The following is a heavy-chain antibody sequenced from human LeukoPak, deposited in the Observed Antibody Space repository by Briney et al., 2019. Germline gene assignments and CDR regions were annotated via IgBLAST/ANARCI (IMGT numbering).Heavy chain of an antibody. CDR3: ARDSPGNYDILTGYYPYFDY. V-gene: IGHV1-2*06. D-gene: IGHD3-9*01. CDR2: INPNSGGT. J-gene: IGHJ4*02. CDR1: GYTFTGYY. Sequence: ASVKVSCKASGYTFTGYYMHWVRQAPGQGLERMGRINPNSGGTNYAQKFQGRVTMTRDTSISTAYMELGRLRSDDTALYYCARDSPGNYDILTGYYPYFDYWGQGTLVTVSS.